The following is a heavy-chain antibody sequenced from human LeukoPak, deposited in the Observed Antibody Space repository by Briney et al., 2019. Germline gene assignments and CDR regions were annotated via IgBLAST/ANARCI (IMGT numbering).Heavy chain of an antibody. CDR2: IYTSGST. CDR3: ARVGITIFGVVTEDY. V-gene: IGHV4-61*02. D-gene: IGHD3-3*01. J-gene: IGHJ4*02. CDR1: GGSISSGSYY. Sequence: SETLSLTCTVSGGSISSGSYYWSWIRQPAGKGLEWIGRIYTSGSTNYNPSLKSRVTISVDTSKNQFSLKLSSVTAADTAVYYCARVGITIFGVVTEDYWGQGTLVTVSS.